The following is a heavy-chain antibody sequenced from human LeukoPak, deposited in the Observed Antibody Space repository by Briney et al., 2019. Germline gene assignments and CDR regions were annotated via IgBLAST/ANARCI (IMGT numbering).Heavy chain of an antibody. Sequence: SVKVSCKASGGTFSSYAISWVRQAPGQGLEWMGGIIPIFGTANYAQKFQGRVTITTDESTSTAYMELSSLRSEDTAVYYCARANYYDSSGYYELLAGFDPWGQGTLVTVSS. J-gene: IGHJ5*02. CDR3: ARANYYDSSGYYELLAGFDP. V-gene: IGHV1-69*05. CDR1: GGTFSSYA. CDR2: IIPIFGTA. D-gene: IGHD3-22*01.